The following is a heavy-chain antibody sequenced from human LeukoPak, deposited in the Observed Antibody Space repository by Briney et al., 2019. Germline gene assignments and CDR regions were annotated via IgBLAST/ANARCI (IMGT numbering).Heavy chain of an antibody. V-gene: IGHV3-23*01. CDR3: AKNARITMIVVVITYYFDY. CDR1: GFTFSSYA. Sequence: PGGSLRLSCAASGFTFSSYAMSWVRQAPGKGLEWVSAISGSGGSAYYADSVKGRFTISRDNSKNTLYLQMNSLRAEDTAVYYCAKNARITMIVVVITYYFDYWGQGTLVTVSS. D-gene: IGHD3-22*01. J-gene: IGHJ4*02. CDR2: ISGSGGSA.